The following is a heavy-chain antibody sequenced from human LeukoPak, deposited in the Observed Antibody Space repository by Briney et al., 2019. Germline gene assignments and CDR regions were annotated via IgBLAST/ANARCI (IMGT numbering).Heavy chain of an antibody. CDR1: GGTFSSYA. CDR2: IIPILGIA. J-gene: IGHJ4*02. V-gene: IGHV1-69*04. D-gene: IGHD2-2*01. Sequence: SVKVSCKASGGTFSSYAISWVRQAPGQGLEWMGRIIPILGIANYAQKFQGRVTITADKSTSTAYMELSSLRSEDTAVYYCARDVYCSSTSCSVLDYWGQGTLVTVSS. CDR3: ARDVYCSSTSCSVLDY.